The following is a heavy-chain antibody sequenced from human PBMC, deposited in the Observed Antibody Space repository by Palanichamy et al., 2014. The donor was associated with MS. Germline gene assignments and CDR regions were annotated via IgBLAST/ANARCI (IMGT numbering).Heavy chain of an antibody. Sequence: VQLQESGPGLVKPSQTLSLTCTVSGGSISSGGYYWSWIRQHPGKGLEWIGYIYYSGSTYYNPSLKSRVTISVDTSKNQFSPKLSSVTAADTAVYYCARDQVYYYDSSGYSDAFDIWGQGTMVTVSS. J-gene: IGHJ3*02. CDR2: IYYSGST. D-gene: IGHD3-22*01. V-gene: IGHV4-31*03. CDR1: GGSISSGGYY. CDR3: ARDQVYYYDSSGYSDAFDI.